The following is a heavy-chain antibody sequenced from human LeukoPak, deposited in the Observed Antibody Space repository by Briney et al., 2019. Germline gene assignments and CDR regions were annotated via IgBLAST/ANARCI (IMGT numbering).Heavy chain of an antibody. CDR1: GFTFSSYS. CDR3: ARREPQGCSGTSCFAGPVGH. J-gene: IGHJ4*02. D-gene: IGHD2-2*01. CDR2: ISGTSDYI. Sequence: GGSLRLSCAASGFTFSSYSMNWVRQSPGKGLEWVSSISGTSDYIYYADSVKGRFTISRYNGQNSLYLQMNSLRAEDTAVYYCARREPQGCSGTSCFAGPVGHWGQGTLVTVSS. V-gene: IGHV3-21*06.